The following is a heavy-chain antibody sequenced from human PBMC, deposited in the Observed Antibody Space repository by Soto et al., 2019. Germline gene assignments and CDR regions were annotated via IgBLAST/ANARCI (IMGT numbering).Heavy chain of an antibody. CDR1: GYSFTDYH. Sequence: ASVKVSCKASGYSFTDYHIYWVRQAPGQGLEWLGRINPKSGGTSTAQKFQGWVTITRDRSISTVYMELTRLRSDDTAVYFCARGHSTDCSNGVCSFFYNHEMDVWGQGTTVTVSS. V-gene: IGHV1-2*04. CDR3: ARGHSTDCSNGVCSFFYNHEMDV. D-gene: IGHD2-8*01. J-gene: IGHJ6*02. CDR2: INPKSGGT.